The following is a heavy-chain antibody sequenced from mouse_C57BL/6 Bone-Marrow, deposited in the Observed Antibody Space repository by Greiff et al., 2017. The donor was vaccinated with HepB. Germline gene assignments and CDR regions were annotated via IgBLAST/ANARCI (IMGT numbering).Heavy chain of an antibody. Sequence: QVQLKESGPGLVQPSQRLSITCTVSGFSLTSYGVHWVRQSPGKGLEWLGVIWSGGSTDYNAAFTSRLSISKDNSKSQVFFKMNSLQADDTAIYYCARNPIYWYFDVWGTGTTVTVSS. J-gene: IGHJ1*03. CDR1: GFSLTSYG. CDR2: IWSGGST. V-gene: IGHV2-2*01. CDR3: ARNPIYWYFDV.